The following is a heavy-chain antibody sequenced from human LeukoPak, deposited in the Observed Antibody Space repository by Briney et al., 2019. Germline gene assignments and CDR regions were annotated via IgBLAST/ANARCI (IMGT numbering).Heavy chain of an antibody. CDR1: GGSISSNSYY. V-gene: IGHV4-39*07. CDR2: IYYSGST. D-gene: IGHD3-3*01. Sequence: PSETLSLTCAVSGGSISSNSYYWGWIRQPPGKGLEWIGSIYYSGSTYYNPSLKSRVTISVDTSKNQFSLKLSSVTAADTAVYYCAGGTIFGVVNFDYWGQGTLVTVSS. J-gene: IGHJ4*02. CDR3: AGGTIFGVVNFDY.